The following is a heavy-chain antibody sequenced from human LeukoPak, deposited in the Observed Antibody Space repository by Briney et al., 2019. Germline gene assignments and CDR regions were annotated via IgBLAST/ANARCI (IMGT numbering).Heavy chain of an antibody. CDR1: GFTFSSYW. V-gene: IGHV3-7*01. CDR2: IKEDGSEK. J-gene: IGHJ4*02. CDR3: ARDRGSSDYFDY. Sequence: GTPPLSCAASGFTFSSYWMSWGRQAPGKGLEWVANIKEDGSEKFYVDSVKGRFTISRDNAKISLYLQMNSLRAEDTAVYYCARDRGSSDYFDYWGQGTLVTVSS. D-gene: IGHD6-6*01.